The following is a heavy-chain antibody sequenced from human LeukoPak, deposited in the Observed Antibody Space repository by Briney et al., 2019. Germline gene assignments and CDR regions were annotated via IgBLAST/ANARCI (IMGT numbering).Heavy chain of an antibody. D-gene: IGHD6-19*01. J-gene: IGHJ4*02. CDR1: GGSFSDYY. V-gene: IGHV4-34*01. CDR2: INHSGST. Sequence: SETLSLTCAVYGGSFSDYYWSWIRQPPGKGLEWIGEINHSGSTNYNPSLKSRVTISVDTSKNQFSLKLSFVTAADTAVYYCARGSVAGTRSGYYFDYWGQGTLVTVSS. CDR3: ARGSVAGTRSGYYFDY.